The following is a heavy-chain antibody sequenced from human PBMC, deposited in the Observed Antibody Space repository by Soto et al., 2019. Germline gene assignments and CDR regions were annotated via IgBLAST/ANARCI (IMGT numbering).Heavy chain of an antibody. V-gene: IGHV3-53*01. CDR2: IYSGGST. J-gene: IGHJ6*02. CDR1: GLTVSSNY. CDR3: ARGREYSSSWPYYYYYGMDV. D-gene: IGHD6-13*01. Sequence: PGGSLRLSCAASGLTVSSNYMSWVRQAPGKGLEWVSVIYSGGSTYYADSVKGRFTISRDNSKNTLYLQMNSLRAEDTAVYYCARGREYSSSWPYYYYYGMDVWGQGTTVTVSS.